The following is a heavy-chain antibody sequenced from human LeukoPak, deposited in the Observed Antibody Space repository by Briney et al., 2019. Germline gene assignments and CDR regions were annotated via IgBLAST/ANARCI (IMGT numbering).Heavy chain of an antibody. CDR1: GFTFSNYY. CDR3: ARAGEMRYMDV. V-gene: IGHV3-11*01. CDR2: IKGNGATT. D-gene: IGHD5-24*01. Sequence: GESLRLSCEASGFTFSNYYMSWIRQAPGKGLEWVSHIKGNGATTYYADSVRGRFTISRDNAKNSLFLQMNSLRVDDTATYYCARAGEMRYMDVWGKGTAVAVS. J-gene: IGHJ6*03.